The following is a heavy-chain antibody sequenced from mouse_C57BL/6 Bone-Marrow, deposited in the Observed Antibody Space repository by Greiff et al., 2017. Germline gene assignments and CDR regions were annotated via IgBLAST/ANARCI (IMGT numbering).Heavy chain of an antibody. J-gene: IGHJ2*01. CDR3: AITTVVATGFDY. CDR1: GYTFTSYW. CDR2: IDPSDSYT. D-gene: IGHD1-1*01. V-gene: IGHV1-50*01. Sequence: QVQLQQPGAELVKPGASVKLSCKASGYTFTSYWMQWVKQRPGQGLEWIGEIDPSDSYTNYNQKFKGQATLTVDTSSSTAYMQLSSLTSEDSAVYYCAITTVVATGFDYWGQGTTLTVSS.